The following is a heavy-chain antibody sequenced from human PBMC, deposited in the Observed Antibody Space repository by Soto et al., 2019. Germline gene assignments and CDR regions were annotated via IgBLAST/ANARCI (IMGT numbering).Heavy chain of an antibody. CDR1: GFSISTYW. CDR2: IKQDGSEK. V-gene: IGHV3-7*03. Sequence: GGSLRLSCAASGFSISTYWMTWVRQAPGKGLEWVANIKQDGSEKYYVDSVKGRFTISRDNAKNSLYPQMNSLRAEDTAVYYCARAPISPWGQGTLVTVSS. J-gene: IGHJ5*02. CDR3: ARAPISP.